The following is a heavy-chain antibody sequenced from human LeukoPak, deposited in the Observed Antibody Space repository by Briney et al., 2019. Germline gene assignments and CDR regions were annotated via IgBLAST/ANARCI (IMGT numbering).Heavy chain of an antibody. Sequence: PSETLSLTCTVSGGSISSGSYYWSWIRQPPGKGLEWIGSIYYSGSTYYNPSLKSRVTISVDTSKNQFSLKLSSVTAADTAVYYCASKPRYCSGGSCYFGYLDYWGQGTLVTVSS. CDR3: ASKPRYCSGGSCYFGYLDY. CDR2: IYYSGST. D-gene: IGHD2-15*01. V-gene: IGHV4-39*01. J-gene: IGHJ4*02. CDR1: GGSISSGSYY.